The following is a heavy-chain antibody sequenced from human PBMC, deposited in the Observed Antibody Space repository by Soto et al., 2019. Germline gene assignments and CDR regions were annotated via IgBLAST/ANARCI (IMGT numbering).Heavy chain of an antibody. CDR1: GYTFTSYG. CDR2: ISAYNGNT. V-gene: IGHV1-18*01. J-gene: IGHJ6*02. D-gene: IGHD3-10*01. Sequence: ASVKVSCKASGYTFTSYGISWVRQAPGQGLEWMGWISAYNGNTNYAQKLQGRVTMTTDTSTSTAYMELRSLRSDDTAVYYCARPYYGSGSYYYYGMDVWGQGTTVTVSS. CDR3: ARPYYGSGSYYYYGMDV.